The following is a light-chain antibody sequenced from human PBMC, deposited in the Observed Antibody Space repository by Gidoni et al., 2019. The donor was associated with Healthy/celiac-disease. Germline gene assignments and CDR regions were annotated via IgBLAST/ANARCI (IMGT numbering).Light chain of an antibody. Sequence: SVLTQPPSASGTHGQRVTISCSGSSSNIGSNYVYWYQQLPGTAPKLLSYRNNQRPSGVPDRFSGSKSGTSASLAISGLRSDDEADYYCAAWDDSLSGRVFGGGTKLTVL. J-gene: IGLJ3*02. V-gene: IGLV1-47*01. CDR2: RNN. CDR3: AAWDDSLSGRV. CDR1: SSNIGSNY.